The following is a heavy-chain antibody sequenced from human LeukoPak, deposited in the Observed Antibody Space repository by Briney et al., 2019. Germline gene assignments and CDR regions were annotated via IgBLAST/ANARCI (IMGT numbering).Heavy chain of an antibody. CDR3: AKASSFGVVIN. CDR2: ISVSGGST. Sequence: PGGSLRLSCAASGFTFTSYAMSWVRQAPGKGLEWVSAISVSGGSTYYADSVKGRFTISRDNSKNTLYLQMNSLRAEDTAVYYCAKASSFGVVINWGQGTLVTVSS. V-gene: IGHV3-23*01. CDR1: GFTFTSYA. D-gene: IGHD3-3*01. J-gene: IGHJ4*02.